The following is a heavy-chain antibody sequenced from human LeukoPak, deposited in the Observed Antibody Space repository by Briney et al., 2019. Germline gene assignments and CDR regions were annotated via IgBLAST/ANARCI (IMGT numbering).Heavy chain of an antibody. CDR2: IHSSGTT. Sequence: SEILSLTCTVSGGSISSHYYNWIRQPPGKGLEWVGYIHSSGTTIYNPSLMSRVTMSLDTSKNQFSLKLSSVTTADTAVYYCVRGQGWLPDYWGQGTLVTVSS. CDR3: VRGQGWLPDY. V-gene: IGHV4-59*11. J-gene: IGHJ4*02. CDR1: GGSISSHY. D-gene: IGHD5-12*01.